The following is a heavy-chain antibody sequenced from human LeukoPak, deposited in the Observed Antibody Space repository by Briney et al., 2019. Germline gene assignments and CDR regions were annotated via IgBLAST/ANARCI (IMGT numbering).Heavy chain of an antibody. CDR3: ARDGEGPWVYSYPFDY. J-gene: IGHJ4*02. D-gene: IGHD2-15*01. CDR2: ISGSGGST. CDR1: GFTFSSYA. V-gene: IGHV3-23*01. Sequence: GGSLRLSCAASGFTFSSYAMSWVRQAPGKGLEWVSAISGSGGSTYYADSAKGRFTISRDNSKNTLYLQMNSLRAEDTAVYYCARDGEGPWVYSYPFDYWGQGTLVTVSS.